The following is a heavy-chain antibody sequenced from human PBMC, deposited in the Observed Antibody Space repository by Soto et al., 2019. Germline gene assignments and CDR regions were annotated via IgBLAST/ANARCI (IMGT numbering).Heavy chain of an antibody. CDR1: GFTVSSNY. V-gene: IGHV3-66*01. D-gene: IGHD6-19*01. CDR3: ARARGGQWLVVWNYFDY. CDR2: IYSGGST. Sequence: VQLVESGGGLVQPGGSLRLSCAASGFTVSSNYMSWVRQAPGKGLEWVSVIYSGGSTYYADSVKGRFTISRDNSKNTLYLQMNSLRAEDTAVYYCARARGGQWLVVWNYFDYWGQGTLVTVSS. J-gene: IGHJ4*02.